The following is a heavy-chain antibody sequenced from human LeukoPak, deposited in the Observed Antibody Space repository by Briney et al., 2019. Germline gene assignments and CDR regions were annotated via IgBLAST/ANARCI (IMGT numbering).Heavy chain of an antibody. CDR3: ARVDPVNYDILTGPDY. CDR1: GFTFSNYG. J-gene: IGHJ4*02. CDR2: ISDDGSDK. D-gene: IGHD3-9*01. Sequence: PGRSLRLSCAASGFTFSNYGMHWVRQAPGKGLEWVAVISDDGSDKYYVDSVKGRFTISRDNSKNTLYLQMNSLRAEDTAVYYCARVDPVNYDILTGPDYWGQGTLVTVSS. V-gene: IGHV3-30*03.